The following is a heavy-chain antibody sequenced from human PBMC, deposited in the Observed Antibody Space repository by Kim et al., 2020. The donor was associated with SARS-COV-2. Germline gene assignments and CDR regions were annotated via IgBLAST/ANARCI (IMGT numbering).Heavy chain of an antibody. Sequence: SRVTRSVDTSKNQFSLKLSSVTAADTAVYYCARGRGVCSSTSCYGAGFDYWGQGTLVTVSS. J-gene: IGHJ4*02. CDR3: ARGRGVCSSTSCYGAGFDY. V-gene: IGHV4-34*01. D-gene: IGHD2-2*01.